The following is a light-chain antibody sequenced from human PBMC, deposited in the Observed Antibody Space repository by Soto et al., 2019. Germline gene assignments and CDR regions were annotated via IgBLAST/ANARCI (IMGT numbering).Light chain of an antibody. CDR2: DVS. CDR1: SSDVGGYNY. Sequence: QSALTQPASVSGSPGQSITISCTGISSDVGGYNYVSWYQQHPGKAPKLMIYDVSNRPSGVSNRFSGSKSGNTASLTISGLQAEDEADYYCSSYTSSSTLLYVFGTGTKVNVL. J-gene: IGLJ1*01. CDR3: SSYTSSSTLLYV. V-gene: IGLV2-14*01.